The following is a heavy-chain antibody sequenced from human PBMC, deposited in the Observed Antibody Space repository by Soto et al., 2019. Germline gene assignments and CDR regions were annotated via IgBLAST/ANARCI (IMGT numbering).Heavy chain of an antibody. D-gene: IGHD1-20*01. J-gene: IGHJ4*02. V-gene: IGHV4-34*01. CDR3: ARGITGTIFDY. CDR2: INHSGST. CDR1: GGSFSGYY. Sequence: SETLSLTCAVYGGSFSGYYWSWIRQPPGKGLEWIGEINHSGSTNYNPSLKSRVTISVDTSKNQFSLKLSSVTAADTAVYYCARGITGTIFDYWGQGTLVTVSS.